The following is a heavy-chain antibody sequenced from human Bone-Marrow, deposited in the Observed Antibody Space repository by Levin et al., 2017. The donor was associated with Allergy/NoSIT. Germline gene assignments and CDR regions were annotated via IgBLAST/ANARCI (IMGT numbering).Heavy chain of an antibody. D-gene: IGHD6-6*01. Sequence: GESLKISCAASGFTFSDYWMYWVRQAPGKGPVWVSRINSDGSSTRYADSVRGRFTISRDNAKNRLYLQMNSLRAEDTAVYYCVRDPYSTSSTVQRGFKFEPWGQGALVTVSS. J-gene: IGHJ5*02. CDR1: GFTFSDYW. CDR3: VRDPYSTSSTVQRGFKFEP. V-gene: IGHV3-74*01. CDR2: INSDGSST.